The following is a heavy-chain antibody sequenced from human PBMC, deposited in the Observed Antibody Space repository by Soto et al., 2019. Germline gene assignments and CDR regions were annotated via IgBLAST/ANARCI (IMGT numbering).Heavy chain of an antibody. CDR1: GYTFTSYA. CDR2: INAGNGNT. V-gene: IGHV1-3*01. J-gene: IGHJ3*02. CDR3: ARDMYAYYDFWSGYRLRDAFDI. D-gene: IGHD3-3*01. Sequence: QVQLVQSGAEVKKPGASVKVSCKASGYTFTSYAMHWVRQAPGQRLEWMGWINAGNGNTKYSQKFQGRVTITRDTSASTAYMELSSLRSEDTAVYYCARDMYAYYDFWSGYRLRDAFDIWGQGTMVTVSS.